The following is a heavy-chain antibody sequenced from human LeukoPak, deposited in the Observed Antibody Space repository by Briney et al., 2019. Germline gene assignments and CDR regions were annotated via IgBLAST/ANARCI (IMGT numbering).Heavy chain of an antibody. V-gene: IGHV4-39*02. CDR3: ATIFESRLTTVTNRDY. CDR2: IYYSGTT. D-gene: IGHD4-17*01. Sequence: SETLSFPCTVSGGSFSRNHYYWGWIRQPPGKGLEWIANIYYSGTTYYNPSLKSRVTISVDTSKNHFSLKLNSVTAADTAVYYCATIFESRLTTVTNRDYWGQGTLVTVSA. CDR1: GGSFSRNHYY. J-gene: IGHJ4*02.